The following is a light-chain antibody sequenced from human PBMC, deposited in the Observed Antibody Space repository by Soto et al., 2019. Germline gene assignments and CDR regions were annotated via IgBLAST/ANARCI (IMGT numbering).Light chain of an antibody. CDR3: QQRGNWPLT. V-gene: IGKV3-11*01. Sequence: EIVLTQSPATLSLSPGEKATLSCRASQSVSSYLAWYQQKPGQGPRLLIYDASNRATGIPARFSGSGSGTDFTLTISSLEPEDFSVYYCQQRGNWPLTFGGGPNVEIK. CDR1: QSVSSY. CDR2: DAS. J-gene: IGKJ4*01.